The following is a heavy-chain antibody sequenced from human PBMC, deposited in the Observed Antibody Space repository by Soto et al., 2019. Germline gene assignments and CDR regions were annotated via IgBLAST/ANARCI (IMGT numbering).Heavy chain of an antibody. V-gene: IGHV1-18*01. J-gene: IGHJ6*03. D-gene: IGHD3-10*01. CDR3: ARQPSGALLWFGEVLSGADYCYCYMDV. CDR2: ISAYNGNT. CDR1: GYTFTSYG. Sequence: QVQLVQSGAEVKKPGASVKVSCKASGYTFTSYGISWVRQAPGQGLEWMGWISAYNGNTNYAQKLQGRVTMTTDTSPSSAYMGLRRLRSGDTAVYYCARQPSGALLWFGEVLSGADYCYCYMDVWGKGTTVTVSS.